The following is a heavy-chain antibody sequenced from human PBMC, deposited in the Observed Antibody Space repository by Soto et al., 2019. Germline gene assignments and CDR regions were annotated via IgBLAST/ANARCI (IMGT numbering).Heavy chain of an antibody. CDR1: GGSISSSNW. CDR2: IYHSVST. V-gene: IGHV4-4*02. Sequence: QVQLQESGPGLVKPSGTLSLTCAVSGGSISSSNWWSWVRQPPGKGLEWIGEIYHSVSTNYNPSLKSRVTTSVDKSKNQFSLKLSSVTAADTAVYYCAGTEVDYSSYYYGMDVWGQGTTVTVSS. J-gene: IGHJ6*02. CDR3: AGTEVDYSSYYYGMDV. D-gene: IGHD5-12*01.